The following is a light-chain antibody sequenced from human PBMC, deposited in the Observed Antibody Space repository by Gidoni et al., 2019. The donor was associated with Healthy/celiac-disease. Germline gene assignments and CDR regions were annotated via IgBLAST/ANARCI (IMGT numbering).Light chain of an antibody. CDR1: SSTIGSNY. CDR3: AAWDDSLSGWV. J-gene: IGLJ3*02. V-gene: IGLV1-47*01. CDR2: RNN. Sequence: QSVLTQPPSASGTPGQRVTITCSGSSSTIGSNYVYWYQQLPGTAPKLLIYRNNQRPSGVPYRFSGSKSGTSASLAISGLRSEDEADYYCAAWDDSLSGWVFGGGTKLTVL.